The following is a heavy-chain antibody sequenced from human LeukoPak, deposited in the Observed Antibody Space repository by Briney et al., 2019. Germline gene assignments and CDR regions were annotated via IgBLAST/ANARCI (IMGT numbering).Heavy chain of an antibody. J-gene: IGHJ1*01. CDR2: IKEDGSEI. V-gene: IGHV3-7*01. CDR1: GFTFSSYW. Sequence: PGGSLRLSCAASGFTFSSYWMSWVRQTPGKGLEWVANIKEDGSEIYHVDSVKGRFTISRDDAKNSLYLQMNSLRAEDTAVYHCARSGYASGFDQWGQGTLVTVSS. CDR3: ARSGYASGFDQ. D-gene: IGHD5-18*01.